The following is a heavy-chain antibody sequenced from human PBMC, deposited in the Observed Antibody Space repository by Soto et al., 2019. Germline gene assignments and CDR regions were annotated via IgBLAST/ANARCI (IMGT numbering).Heavy chain of an antibody. CDR2: ISYDGSNK. V-gene: IGHV3-30*18. CDR1: GFTFSSYG. CDR3: AKGFSYSVIHY. J-gene: IGHJ4*02. D-gene: IGHD2-21*01. Sequence: QVQLVESGGGVVQPGRSLRLSCAASGFTFSSYGMHWVRQASGKGLEWVAVISYDGSNKYYADSVKGRFTISRDNSKNTLYLQMSSLRAEDTAVHYCAKGFSYSVIHYSGQGTLVTVSS.